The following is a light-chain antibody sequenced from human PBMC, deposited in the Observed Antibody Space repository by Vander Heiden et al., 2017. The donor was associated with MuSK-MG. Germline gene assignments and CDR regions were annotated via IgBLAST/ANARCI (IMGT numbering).Light chain of an antibody. CDR3: SAFTTARTVV. J-gene: IGLJ3*02. CDR1: SSDIGNNRF. V-gene: IGLV2-14*01. Sequence: QSALTQPVSVSGSPGQSITIPCTGTSSDIGNNRFVSWYQQHPGKVPMLVISEVSNRPSGVSYRFSGSKSGNTASLTISGLQAEDEADYYCSAFTTARTVVFGGGTKLTVL. CDR2: EVS.